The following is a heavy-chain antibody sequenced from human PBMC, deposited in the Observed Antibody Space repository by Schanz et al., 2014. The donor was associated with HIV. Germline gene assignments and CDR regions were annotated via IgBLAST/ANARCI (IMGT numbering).Heavy chain of an antibody. CDR1: GFTFSTYG. J-gene: IGHJ6*02. V-gene: IGHV3-30*03. CDR2: ISYDGSNK. Sequence: QVQLVESGGGVVQPGRSLRLSCAVSGFTFSTYGMHWVRQGPAKGLEGVAFISYDGSNKYYADSVKGRFTISRDNSKNTLFLQMNSLRGEDTAVYYCARVANWDYYGMDVWGRGTTVTVSS. D-gene: IGHD3-16*01. CDR3: ARVANWDYYGMDV.